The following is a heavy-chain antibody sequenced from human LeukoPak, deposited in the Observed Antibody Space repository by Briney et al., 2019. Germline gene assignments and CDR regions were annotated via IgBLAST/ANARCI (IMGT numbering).Heavy chain of an antibody. V-gene: IGHV3-21*01. J-gene: IGHJ6*03. Sequence: GGSLRLSCAASGFTFSTYNMNWVRQTPGKGQEWVSSITSSSAYTFYADSVRGRFTIPRDNAKSSLYLQMNSLRADDTAIYYCARDPYNGNYGDSYYYYMDVWGKETTVTISS. D-gene: IGHD1-26*01. CDR2: ITSSSAYT. CDR3: ARDPYNGNYGDSYYYYMDV. CDR1: GFTFSTYN.